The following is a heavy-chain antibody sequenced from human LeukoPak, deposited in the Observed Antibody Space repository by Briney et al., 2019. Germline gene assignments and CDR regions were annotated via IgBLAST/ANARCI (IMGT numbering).Heavy chain of an antibody. J-gene: IGHJ4*02. CDR2: INPNSGGT. CDR3: ARDVPHFDY. V-gene: IGHV1-2*02. CDR1: GYIFTGYY. Sequence: ASVKVSCKASGYIFTGYYMHWVRQAPAQGLEWMGLINPNSGGTNYAQKFQGRVTMTRDTAINTAYMELTSLRSDDTAVYYCARDVPHFDYWGQGTLVTVSS.